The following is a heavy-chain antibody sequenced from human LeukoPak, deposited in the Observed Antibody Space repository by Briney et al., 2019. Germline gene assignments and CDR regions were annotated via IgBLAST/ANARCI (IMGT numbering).Heavy chain of an antibody. V-gene: IGHV3-7*01. Sequence: GGSLRLSCVAPGFTFSNSWMSWVRQAPGKGLEWVANIQQVGTEKYYVDSVKGRFTISRDNTQNSLYLQMDSLRAEDTAVYYCATESFYASDYWGQGTLVTVSS. CDR3: ATESFYASDY. D-gene: IGHD2-8*01. CDR2: IQQVGTEK. J-gene: IGHJ4*02. CDR1: GFTFSNSW.